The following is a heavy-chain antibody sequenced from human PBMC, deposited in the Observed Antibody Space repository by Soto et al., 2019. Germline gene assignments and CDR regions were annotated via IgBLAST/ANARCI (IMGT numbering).Heavy chain of an antibody. CDR3: ASNNRKATVTTWINY. J-gene: IGHJ4*02. CDR2: IIPIFGTA. V-gene: IGHV1-69*13. CDR1: GGTFSSYA. D-gene: IGHD4-17*01. Sequence: SVKVSCKASGGTFSSYAISWVRQAPGQGLEWMGGIIPIFGTANYAQKFQGRVTITADESTSTAYMELSSLRSEDTAVYYCASNNRKATVTTWINYWGQGTLVTVSS.